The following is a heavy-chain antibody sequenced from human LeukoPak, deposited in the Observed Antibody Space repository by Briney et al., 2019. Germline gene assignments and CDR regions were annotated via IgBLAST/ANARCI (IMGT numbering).Heavy chain of an antibody. D-gene: IGHD3-3*01. J-gene: IGHJ4*02. Sequence: SETLSLTCAVSGYSISSGYYWGWIRQPPGKGLEWIGSIYHSGSTYYNPSLKSRVTISVDTSKNQFSLKLSSVTAADTAVYYCARHNRPATDDFWSGYYFRILSPFDYWGQGALVTVSS. CDR1: GYSISSGYY. CDR2: IYHSGST. V-gene: IGHV4-38-2*01. CDR3: ARHNRPATDDFWSGYYFRILSPFDY.